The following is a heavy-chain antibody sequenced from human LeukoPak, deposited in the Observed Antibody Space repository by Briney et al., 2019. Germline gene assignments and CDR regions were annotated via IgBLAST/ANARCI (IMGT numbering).Heavy chain of an antibody. V-gene: IGHV4-34*01. CDR1: GGSFSGYY. J-gene: IGHJ4*02. CDR3: TRGGRYCSGGSCYFIDY. CDR2: INHSGST. D-gene: IGHD2-15*01. Sequence: SETLSLTCAVYGGSFSGYYWSWIRQPPGKGLEWIGEINHSGSTNYNPSLKSRVTISVDTSKNQFSLKLSSVTAADTAVYYCTRGGRYCSGGSCYFIDYWGQGTLVTVSS.